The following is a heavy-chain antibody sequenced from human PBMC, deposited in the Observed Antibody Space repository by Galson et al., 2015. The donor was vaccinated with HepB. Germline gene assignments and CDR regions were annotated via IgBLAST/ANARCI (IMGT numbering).Heavy chain of an antibody. CDR2: INHSGST. CDR1: GGSFSGYY. CDR3: ARGGGTIFARY. D-gene: IGHD3-3*01. V-gene: IGHV4-34*01. J-gene: IGHJ4*02. Sequence: ETLSLICTVYGGSFSGYYWSWIRQPPGKGLEWIGEINHSGSTNYNPSLKSRVTISVDTSKNQFSLKLSSVTAADTAVYYCARGGGTIFARYWGQGTLVTVSS.